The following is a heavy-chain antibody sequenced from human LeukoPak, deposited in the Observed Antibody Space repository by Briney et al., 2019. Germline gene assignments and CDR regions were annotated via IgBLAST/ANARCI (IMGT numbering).Heavy chain of an antibody. V-gene: IGHV4-39*02. CDR3: ARDGPWKSDV. CDR1: GVSVSSSYY. D-gene: IGHD1-1*01. J-gene: IGHJ4*02. CDR2: ICSGGNT. Sequence: PSETLSLTCTVSGVSVSSSYYWGWIRQPPGKGLEWIGSICSGGNTCYNPSLQSRVTISADSSKNHFFLQLTSATAADTAVYFCARDGPWKSDVWGRGTLVTVSS.